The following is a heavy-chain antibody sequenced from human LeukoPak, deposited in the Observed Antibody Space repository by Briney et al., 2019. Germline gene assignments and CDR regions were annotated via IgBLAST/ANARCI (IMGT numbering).Heavy chain of an antibody. CDR1: GFTFSSYS. CDR2: ISSSSSTI. V-gene: IGHV3-48*04. D-gene: IGHD1-26*01. J-gene: IGHJ4*02. CDR3: ARDLISGSLELPSY. Sequence: GGSLRLSCAASGFTFSSYSMNWVRQAPGKGLEWVSYISSSSSTIYYADSVKGRFTISRDNAKSSLYLQMNSLRAEDTAVYYCARDLISGSLELPSYWGQGTLVTVSS.